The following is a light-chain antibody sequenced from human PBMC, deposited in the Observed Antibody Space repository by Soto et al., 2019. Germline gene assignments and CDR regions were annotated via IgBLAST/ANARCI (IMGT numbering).Light chain of an antibody. CDR3: QHCKSICT. CDR1: QSINTL. J-gene: IGKJ2*02. Sequence: DIQMTQSPSTLSASVGDRVTITCRASQSINTLLAWYQQKPGSAPQLLIYKASTLENGVPSRFSGSGSGTEFTLTITGLQPDEFATYYCQHCKSICTFGQGTKLEIK. V-gene: IGKV1-5*03. CDR2: KAS.